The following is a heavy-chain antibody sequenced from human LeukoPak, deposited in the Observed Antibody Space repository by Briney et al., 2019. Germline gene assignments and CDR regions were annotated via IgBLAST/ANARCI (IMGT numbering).Heavy chain of an antibody. CDR1: VVTFSSYA. V-gene: IGHV3-23*01. Sequence: PVGSLRLSCAASVVTFSSYAMSWVRQAPGKGLEWVSAISGSGGSTYYADSVKGRFTISRDNSKNTLYLQMNSLRAEDTAVYYCAKATSGIAAAALFDYWGQGTLVTVSS. J-gene: IGHJ4*02. CDR3: AKATSGIAAAALFDY. D-gene: IGHD6-13*01. CDR2: ISGSGGST.